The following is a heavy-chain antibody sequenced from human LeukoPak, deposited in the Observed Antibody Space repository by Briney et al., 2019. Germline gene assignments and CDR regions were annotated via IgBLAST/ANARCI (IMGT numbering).Heavy chain of an antibody. Sequence: SETLSLTCTVSAGSISRSSYYWGWIRQPPGKGLEWIGSIYYSGNTYYNPSLKSRVTISLDTLKNQFSLKLSSVTAADTAVYYCAMDCSGGTCYAAGGDYWGQGTLVTVSA. CDR2: IYYSGNT. J-gene: IGHJ4*02. D-gene: IGHD2-15*01. CDR3: AMDCSGGTCYAAGGDY. CDR1: AGSISRSSYY. V-gene: IGHV4-39*01.